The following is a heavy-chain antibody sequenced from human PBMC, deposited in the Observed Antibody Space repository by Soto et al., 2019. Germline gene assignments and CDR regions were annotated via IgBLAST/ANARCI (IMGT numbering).Heavy chain of an antibody. V-gene: IGHV5-51*01. Sequence: GESLKISCKASGYIFTKYWIAWVRQMPGKGPEWMGIIYPGDSDTRYSPSFQGQVTISADKSISTAYLQWSSLRASDTAMYYCARRLDRSGYMDSWGQGILVTVSS. D-gene: IGHD3-22*01. J-gene: IGHJ4*02. CDR1: GYIFTKYW. CDR3: ARRLDRSGYMDS. CDR2: IYPGDSDT.